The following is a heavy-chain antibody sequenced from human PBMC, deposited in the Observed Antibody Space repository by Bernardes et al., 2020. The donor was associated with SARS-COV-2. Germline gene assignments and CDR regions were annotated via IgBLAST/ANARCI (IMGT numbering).Heavy chain of an antibody. Sequence: SETLSLTCTVSGGSISSCSYYWSWIRQPAGKGLEWIGRIYTSGITNYNPSLKSLVTISVDTSKNQFSLKLSSVTAADTAVYYCARGAGSGSYLVSYYYGMDVWGQGTTVTVSS. D-gene: IGHD3-10*01. V-gene: IGHV4-61*02. CDR1: GGSISSCSYY. J-gene: IGHJ6*02. CDR3: ARGAGSGSYLVSYYYGMDV. CDR2: IYTSGIT.